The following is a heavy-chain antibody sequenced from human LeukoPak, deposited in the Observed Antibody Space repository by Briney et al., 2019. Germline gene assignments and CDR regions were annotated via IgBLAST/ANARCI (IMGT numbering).Heavy chain of an antibody. D-gene: IGHD3-10*01. J-gene: IGHJ4*02. CDR1: GFTFGDYA. V-gene: IGHV3-49*03. CDR2: IRSKAYGGTT. Sequence: PGRSLRLSCTASGFTFGDYAMSWLRQAPGKGLEWVGFIRSKAYGGTTEYAASVKGRFTISRDDSKSIAYLQMNSLKTEDTAVYYCTRGYNYYGSGSYYDYSGQGTLVTVSS. CDR3: TRGYNYYGSGSYYDY.